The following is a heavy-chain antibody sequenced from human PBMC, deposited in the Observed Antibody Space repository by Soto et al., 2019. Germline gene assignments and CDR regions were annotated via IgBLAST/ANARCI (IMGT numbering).Heavy chain of an antibody. D-gene: IGHD3-3*01. Sequence: SSETLSLTCAVYGGSFSGYYWSWIRQPPGKGLEWIGEINHSGSTNYNPSLKSRVTISVDTSKNQFSLKLSSVTAADTAVYYCASRELRNYDFWSGYYYYGMDVWGQGTTVTVSS. J-gene: IGHJ6*02. CDR3: ASRELRNYDFWSGYYYYGMDV. CDR1: GGSFSGYY. CDR2: INHSGST. V-gene: IGHV4-34*01.